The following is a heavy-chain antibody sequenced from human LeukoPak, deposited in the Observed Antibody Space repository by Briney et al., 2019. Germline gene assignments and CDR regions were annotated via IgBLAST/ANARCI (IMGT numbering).Heavy chain of an antibody. J-gene: IGHJ3*02. V-gene: IGHV1-2*02. CDR3: ARVGGYGDYLDAFDI. D-gene: IGHD4-17*01. Sequence: ASVKVSCKASGYTFTGYYMHWVRQAPGQGLEWMGWINPNSGGTNYAQKFQGRVTMSRDTSISTAYMELSRLRSDDTAVYYCARVGGYGDYLDAFDIWGQGTMVTVSS. CDR2: INPNSGGT. CDR1: GYTFTGYY.